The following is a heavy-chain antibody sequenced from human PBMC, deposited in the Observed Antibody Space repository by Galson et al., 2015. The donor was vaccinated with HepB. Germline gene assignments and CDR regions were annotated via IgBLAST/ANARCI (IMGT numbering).Heavy chain of an antibody. CDR1: GFTFSSYG. CDR3: ARDIYTMVRGVGAFDI. D-gene: IGHD3-10*01. V-gene: IGHV3-33*01. J-gene: IGHJ3*02. CDR2: ICYDGSNK. Sequence: SLRLSCAASGFTFSSYGMHWVRQAPGKGLEWVAVICYDGSNKYYADSVKGRFTISRDNSKYTLYLQMNSLRAEDTAVYYCARDIYTMVRGVGAFDIWGQGTMVTVSS.